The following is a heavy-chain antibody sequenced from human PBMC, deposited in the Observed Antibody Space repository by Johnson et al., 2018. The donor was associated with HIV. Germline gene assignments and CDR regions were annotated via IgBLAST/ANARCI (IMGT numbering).Heavy chain of an antibody. CDR1: GFSFDDYG. V-gene: IGHV3-9*01. J-gene: IGHJ3*02. CDR2: ISWNSGSI. D-gene: IGHD3-10*01. Sequence: VQLVESGGGVVQPGRSLRLSCAASGFSFDDYGMGWVRQVPGKGLEWVSGISWNSGSIGYADSVRGRFTISRDNAKNSLYLQMNSLRAEDTAVYYCALEAVRSTDAFDIWGQGTMVIVSS. CDR3: ALEAVRSTDAFDI.